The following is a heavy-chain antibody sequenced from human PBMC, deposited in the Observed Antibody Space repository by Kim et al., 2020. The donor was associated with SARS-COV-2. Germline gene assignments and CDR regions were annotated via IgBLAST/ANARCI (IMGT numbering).Heavy chain of an antibody. CDR1: GFTFSSYS. CDR3: ARGRTVTTRV. V-gene: IGHV3-21*01. D-gene: IGHD4-17*01. CDR2: ISSNSNYL. Sequence: GGSLRLSCEASGFTFSSYSMNWVRQAPGKGLEWVSSISSNSNYLYYADSVKGRFTISRDNAKNSLYLQMNSLRAEDTAVYYCARGRTVTTRVWGQGTLVT. J-gene: IGHJ4*02.